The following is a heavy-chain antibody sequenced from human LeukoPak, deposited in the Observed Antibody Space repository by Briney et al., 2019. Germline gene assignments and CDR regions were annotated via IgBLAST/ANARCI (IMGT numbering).Heavy chain of an antibody. Sequence: SQTLSLTCTVSGGSISSGGYYWSWIRQHPGKGLEWIGYIYYSGSTYYNPSLKSRVTISVDTSKNQFSLKLSSVTAADTAVYYCASKVATILDDAFDIWGQGTMVTVSS. CDR3: ASKVATILDDAFDI. CDR2: IYYSGST. V-gene: IGHV4-31*03. CDR1: GGSISSGGYY. D-gene: IGHD5-12*01. J-gene: IGHJ3*02.